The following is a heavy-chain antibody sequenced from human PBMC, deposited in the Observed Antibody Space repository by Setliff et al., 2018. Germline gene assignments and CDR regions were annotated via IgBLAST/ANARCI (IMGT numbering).Heavy chain of an antibody. CDR3: ARAPSGTGFYHFFSYMDV. CDR1: GYIFSAYH. J-gene: IGHJ6*03. CDR2: IRPLRGDT. D-gene: IGHD1-7*01. Sequence: ASVKVSCKASGYIFSAYHVHWVRQAPGQGPEWVGCIRPLRGDTKSAQKFQGRLTMTGDASINTAFMELTGLTSDDTAVYYCARAPSGTGFYHFFSYMDVWGRGTTVTVSS. V-gene: IGHV1-2*02.